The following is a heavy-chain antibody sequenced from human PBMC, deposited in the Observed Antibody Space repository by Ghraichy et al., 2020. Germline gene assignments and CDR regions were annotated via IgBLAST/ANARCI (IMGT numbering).Heavy chain of an antibody. J-gene: IGHJ4*02. CDR2: IWYDGSNK. CDR1: GFTFSSYG. D-gene: IGHD4-23*01. Sequence: GGSLRLSCAASGFTFSSYGMHWVRQAPGKGLEWVAVIWYDGSNKYYADSVKGRFTISRDNSKNTLYLQMNSLRAEDTAVYYCARDHGGQKYGYWGQGTLVTVSS. V-gene: IGHV3-33*08. CDR3: ARDHGGQKYGY.